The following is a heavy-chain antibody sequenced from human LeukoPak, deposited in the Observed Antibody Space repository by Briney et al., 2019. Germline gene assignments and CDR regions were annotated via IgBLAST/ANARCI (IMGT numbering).Heavy chain of an antibody. CDR1: GGSFSDYY. D-gene: IGHD2-2*01. Sequence: ASETLSLTCAVYGGSFSDYYWSWIRQPPGKGLEWIGEINHSGSTNYNPSLKSRVTISVDTSKNQFSLKLSSVTAADTAVYYCARAYCSSTSCYGWFDPWGQGTLVTVSS. J-gene: IGHJ5*02. CDR3: ARAYCSSTSCYGWFDP. CDR2: INHSGST. V-gene: IGHV4-34*01.